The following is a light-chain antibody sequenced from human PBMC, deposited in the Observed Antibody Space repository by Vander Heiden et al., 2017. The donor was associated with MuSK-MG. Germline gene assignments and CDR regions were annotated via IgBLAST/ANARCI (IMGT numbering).Light chain of an antibody. J-gene: IGKJ2*01. CDR3: MQALQTQYT. Sequence: DIVMTQSPLSLRVTPGEPASISCRSSQSLLHSNGYNYLDWYLQKPGQSPQLLIYLGSNRASGVPDRFRGRGSGTDFTLKISIVDAEDVGVSYCMQALQTQYTFGQGTKLEIK. CDR1: QSLLHSNGYNY. CDR2: LGS. V-gene: IGKV2-28*01.